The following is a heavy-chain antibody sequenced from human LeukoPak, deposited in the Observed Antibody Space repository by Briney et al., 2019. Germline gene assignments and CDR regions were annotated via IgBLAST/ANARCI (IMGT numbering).Heavy chain of an antibody. V-gene: IGHV4-34*01. D-gene: IGHD1-26*01. CDR3: ARATSIVGATVLDY. Sequence: PSETLSLTCVVYGGSFSGYYWSWIRQPPGKGLEWIGEINHSGSTNYNPSLKSRVTISVDTSKNQFSLKLSSVTAADTAVYYCARATSIVGATVLDYWGQGTLVTVSS. J-gene: IGHJ4*02. CDR2: INHSGST. CDR1: GGSFSGYY.